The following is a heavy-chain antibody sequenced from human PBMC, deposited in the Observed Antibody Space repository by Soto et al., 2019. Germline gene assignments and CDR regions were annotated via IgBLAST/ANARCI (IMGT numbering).Heavy chain of an antibody. CDR3: ARDSEAYCGGDCYGRYDY. V-gene: IGHV1-69*04. J-gene: IGHJ4*02. CDR1: GGTFSSYT. D-gene: IGHD2-21*02. CDR2: IIPILGIA. Sequence: SVKVSCKASGGTFSSYTISWVRQAPGQGLEWMGRIIPILGIANYAQKFQGRVTITRDTSASTAYMELSSLRSEDTAVYYCARDSEAYCGGDCYGRYDYWGQGTLVTVSS.